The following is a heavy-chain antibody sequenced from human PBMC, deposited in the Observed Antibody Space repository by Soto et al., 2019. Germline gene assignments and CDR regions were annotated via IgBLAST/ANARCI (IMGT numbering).Heavy chain of an antibody. V-gene: IGHV4-59*08. Sequence: KGLEWIGYIYYSGSTNYNPSLKSRVTISVDTSKNQFSLKLSSVTAADTAVYYCARLYREPEFGYSYHGMGVSGKGTTRTGYS. D-gene: IGHD3-10*01. CDR3: ARLYREPEFGYSYHGMGV. CDR2: IYYSGST. J-gene: IGHJ6*04.